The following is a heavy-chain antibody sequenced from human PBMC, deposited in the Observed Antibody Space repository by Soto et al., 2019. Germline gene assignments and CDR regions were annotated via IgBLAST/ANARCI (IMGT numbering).Heavy chain of an antibody. V-gene: IGHV1-8*01. D-gene: IGHD6-19*01. CDR3: ASDVVGAMAA. Sequence: QVQLVQSGAEVKKPGASVKVSCKASGYTFTSYGINWVRQATGQGLEWMGWMNPNSGNAGYAQKFQGRVTMNRNTSISTAYMELSSLRSADPAVYYCASDVVGAMAAWGQGTLVTVS. CDR1: GYTFTSYG. J-gene: IGHJ5*02. CDR2: MNPNSGNA.